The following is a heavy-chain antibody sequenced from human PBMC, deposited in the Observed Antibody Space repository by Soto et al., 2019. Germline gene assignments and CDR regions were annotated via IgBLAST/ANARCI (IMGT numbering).Heavy chain of an antibody. J-gene: IGHJ6*02. D-gene: IGHD3-10*01. CDR3: ARAYYGSGSPRGPPPTQPSYYGMDV. CDR2: INAGNGNT. V-gene: IGHV1-3*01. CDR1: GYTFTSYA. Sequence: ASVKVSCKASGYTFTSYAMHWVRQAPGQRLEWMGWINAGNGNTKYSQKFQGRVTITRDTSASTAYMELSSLRSEDPAVYYCARAYYGSGSPRGPPPTQPSYYGMDVWGQGTTVTVSS.